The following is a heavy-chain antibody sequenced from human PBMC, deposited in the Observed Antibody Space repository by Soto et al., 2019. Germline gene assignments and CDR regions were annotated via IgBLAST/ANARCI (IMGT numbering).Heavy chain of an antibody. V-gene: IGHV4-59*01. J-gene: IGHJ5*01. D-gene: IGHD1-26*01. CDR1: GGSISNYY. CDR2: IFYSGST. CDR3: ARDGKVSGSATHWFDS. Sequence: QVQLQESGPGLVKPSETLSLTCTVSGGSISNYYWSWIRQPPGKGLEWIGCIFYSGSTNYSPSLRSRVTISVDTSKNPFSLELSSVTAADTAVYYCARDGKVSGSATHWFDSWGQVTLVTVSS.